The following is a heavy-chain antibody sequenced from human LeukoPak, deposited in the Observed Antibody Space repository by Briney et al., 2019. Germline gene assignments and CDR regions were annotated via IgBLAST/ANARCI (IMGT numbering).Heavy chain of an antibody. J-gene: IGHJ4*02. CDR1: GFTFSTYV. CDR3: VRGTGY. V-gene: IGHV3-64D*06. CDR2: ISSNGDNT. Sequence: GGSLRLSCSVSGFTFSTYVMHWVRQAPGKGLEYVSAISSNGDNTYYTDSVKGRFTISRDNSKNTLYLQMSSLRADDTAVYYCVRGTGYWGQGTLVTVSS.